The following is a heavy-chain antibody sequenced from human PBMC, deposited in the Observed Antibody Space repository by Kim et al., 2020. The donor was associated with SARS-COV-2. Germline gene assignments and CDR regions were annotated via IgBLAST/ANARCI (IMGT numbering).Heavy chain of an antibody. CDR1: GFTFSSYA. J-gene: IGHJ3*02. V-gene: IGHV3-23*01. D-gene: IGHD3-22*01. Sequence: GGSLRLSCAAPGFTFSSYAMSWVRQAPGKGLQWVSAISGSGVGTYYADSVKGRFTISRDNSKNTLYLQMNSLRAEDTAVYYCAKDNHQDYYDSSGYYHHDAFDIWGQGTMVTVSS. CDR2: ISGSGVGT. CDR3: AKDNHQDYYDSSGYYHHDAFDI.